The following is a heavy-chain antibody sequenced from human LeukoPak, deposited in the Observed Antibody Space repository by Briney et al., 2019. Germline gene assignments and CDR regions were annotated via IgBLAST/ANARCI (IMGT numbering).Heavy chain of an antibody. D-gene: IGHD4-17*01. CDR2: IKEDGTEK. J-gene: IGHJ6*02. Sequence: GGSLRLSCAGSGFTFSDFWMTWVRQTPGKGLEWVANIKEDGTEKNLVDSVKGRFTISRDNTKNTLYLQMNSLRAEDTAVYYCAKDPTVTMASSYYGMDVWGQGTTVTVSS. CDR1: GFTFSDFW. CDR3: AKDPTVTMASSYYGMDV. V-gene: IGHV3-7*03.